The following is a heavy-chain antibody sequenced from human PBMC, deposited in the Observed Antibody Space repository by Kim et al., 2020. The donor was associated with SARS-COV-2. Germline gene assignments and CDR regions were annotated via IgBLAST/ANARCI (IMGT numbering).Heavy chain of an antibody. Sequence: GGSLRLSCAASGFTFSSYWMGWVRQAPGKGLEWVANIKKDGSEKYYVDSVKGRFTISRDNAKNSLYLEMNTLGAEDTAVYYCARLRLSSSDYWGQGTLVTVS. D-gene: IGHD3-16*02. CDR1: GFTFSSYW. CDR2: IKKDGSEK. CDR3: ARLRLSSSDY. V-gene: IGHV3-7*01. J-gene: IGHJ4*02.